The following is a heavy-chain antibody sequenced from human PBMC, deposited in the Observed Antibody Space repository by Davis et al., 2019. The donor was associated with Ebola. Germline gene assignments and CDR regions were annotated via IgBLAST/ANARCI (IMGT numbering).Heavy chain of an antibody. V-gene: IGHV3-23*01. CDR3: AKGSTIFGVGPGYYFDY. J-gene: IGHJ4*02. D-gene: IGHD3-3*01. Sequence: GESLKISCAASGFTFSSYAMSWVRQAPGKGLEWVSGIRGSGGSTKYADSVKGRFTISRDNSKNTLYLQMNSLRAEDTAVYYCAKGSTIFGVGPGYYFDYWGQGTLVTVSS. CDR2: IRGSGGST. CDR1: GFTFSSYA.